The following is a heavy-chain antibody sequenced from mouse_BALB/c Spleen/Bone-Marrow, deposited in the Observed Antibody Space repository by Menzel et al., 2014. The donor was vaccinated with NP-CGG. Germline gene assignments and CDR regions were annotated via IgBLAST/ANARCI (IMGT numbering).Heavy chain of an antibody. CDR2: ISSGGSYT. D-gene: IGHD2-1*01. Sequence: EVQVVESGGGLVNPGGSLKLSCAASGFTFSSYTMSLVRQTPEKRLEWVATISSGGSYTYYPDSVKGRFTISRDNAKNTLYLQMSSLKSEDTAMYYCTRDGKGNYDYAMDYWGQGTSVTVSS. J-gene: IGHJ4*01. CDR3: TRDGKGNYDYAMDY. CDR1: GFTFSSYT. V-gene: IGHV5-6-4*01.